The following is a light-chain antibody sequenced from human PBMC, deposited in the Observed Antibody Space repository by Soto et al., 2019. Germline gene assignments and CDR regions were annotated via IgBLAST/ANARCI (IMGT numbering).Light chain of an antibody. J-gene: IGKJ3*01. CDR2: GAS. V-gene: IGKV3-11*01. Sequence: EIVMTQSPATLSVSPGERVTLSCRASQSVSSDLAWYHHKPGQAPRLLIYGASTRATGIPARFSGSGSGTDFTLTISSLEPEDFAVYYCQQRSNWPRFTFGPGTKVDI. CDR1: QSVSSD. CDR3: QQRSNWPRFT.